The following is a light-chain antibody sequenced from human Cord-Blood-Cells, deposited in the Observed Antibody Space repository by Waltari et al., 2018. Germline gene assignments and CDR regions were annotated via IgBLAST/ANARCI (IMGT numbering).Light chain of an antibody. Sequence: QSALTQPASVSGSPGQSITISCPGPSSDVGSYNLVSWYQQHQGKAPKLMIYEGSKRPSGVSNRFSGSKSGNTASLTISGLQAEDEADYYCCSYAGSSTVVFGGGTKLTVL. V-gene: IGLV2-23*01. J-gene: IGLJ2*01. CDR3: CSYAGSSTVV. CDR1: SSDVGSYNL. CDR2: EGS.